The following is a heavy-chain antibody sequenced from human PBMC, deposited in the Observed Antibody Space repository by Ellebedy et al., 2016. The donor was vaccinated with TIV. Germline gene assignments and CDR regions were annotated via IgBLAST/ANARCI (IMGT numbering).Heavy chain of an antibody. CDR3: ARDYGQYYFDY. Sequence: MPSDTLSLTCTVSGGSISSGGYYWSWIRQHPGKGLEWIGYIYYSGSTYYNPSLKSRVTISVDTSKNQFSLKLSSVTAADTAVYYCARDYGQYYFDYWGQGTLVTVSS. V-gene: IGHV4-31*03. CDR1: GGSISSGGYY. CDR2: IYYSGST. D-gene: IGHD3-10*01. J-gene: IGHJ4*02.